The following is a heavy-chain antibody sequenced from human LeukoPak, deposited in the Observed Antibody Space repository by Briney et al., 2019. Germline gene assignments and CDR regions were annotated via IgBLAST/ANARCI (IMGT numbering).Heavy chain of an antibody. CDR1: GYTFTSYG. J-gene: IGHJ4*02. Sequence: ASVKVSCKTSGYTFTSYGISWVRQAPGQGLEWMGWISAYNGNTNYAQKLQGRVTMTTDTSTSTAYMELRSLRSDDTAVYYCAREDASGWAFDDWGQGTLVTVSS. V-gene: IGHV1-18*01. CDR2: ISAYNGNT. CDR3: AREDASGWAFDD. D-gene: IGHD6-19*01.